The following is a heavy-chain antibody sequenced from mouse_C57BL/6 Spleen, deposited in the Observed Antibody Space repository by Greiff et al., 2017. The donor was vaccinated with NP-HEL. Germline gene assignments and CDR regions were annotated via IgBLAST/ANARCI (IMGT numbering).Heavy chain of an antibody. V-gene: IGHV1-64*01. J-gene: IGHJ2*01. Sequence: VQLQQSGAELVKPGASVKLSCKASGYTFTSYWMHWVKQRPGQGLEWIGMIHPNSGSTNYNEKFKSKATLTVDKSSSTAYMQLSSLTSEDAAVYYGARWGWGSGDYWGQGTTLTVSA. CDR2: IHPNSGST. D-gene: IGHD1-1*01. CDR3: ARWGWGSGDY. CDR1: GYTFTSYW.